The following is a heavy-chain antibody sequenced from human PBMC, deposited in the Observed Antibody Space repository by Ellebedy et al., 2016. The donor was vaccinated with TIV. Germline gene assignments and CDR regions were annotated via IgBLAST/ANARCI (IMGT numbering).Heavy chain of an antibody. J-gene: IGHJ6*03. CDR2: INPSGGST. CDR1: GYTFTSYY. D-gene: IGHD4-23*01. Sequence: ASVTVSCXASGYTFTSYYMHWVRQAPGQGLEWMGIINPSGGSTSYAQKFQGRVTMTRDTSTSTVYMELSSLRSEDTAVYYCAREAGGNSGYYYYMDVWGKGTTVTVSS. V-gene: IGHV1-46*01. CDR3: AREAGGNSGYYYYMDV.